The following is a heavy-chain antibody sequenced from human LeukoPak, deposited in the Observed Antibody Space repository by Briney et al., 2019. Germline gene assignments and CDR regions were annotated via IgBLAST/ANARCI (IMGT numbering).Heavy chain of an antibody. D-gene: IGHD6-19*01. Sequence: SETLSLTCSVSGASINNYYWTWIRQPPGKGLEWIGYVYHTGASGYHPSLKSRVTISVDTSKNQISLRLSSVTAADTAVYYCARPFDSGWYGAFNIWGQGTMVTVSS. CDR2: VYHTGAS. CDR1: GASINNYY. CDR3: ARPFDSGWYGAFNI. J-gene: IGHJ3*02. V-gene: IGHV4-59*08.